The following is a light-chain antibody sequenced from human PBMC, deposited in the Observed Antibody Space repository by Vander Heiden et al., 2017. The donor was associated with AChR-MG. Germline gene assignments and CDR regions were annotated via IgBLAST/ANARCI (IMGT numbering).Light chain of an antibody. J-gene: IGLJ1*01. CDR1: NIGSKS. CDR3: QVWDSSSDHYV. Sequence: SYVLPPPPSVSVAPGKTARITWGGTNIGSKSVHWYQKKPGQAPVLVMYYDSDRPSGIPERFSGANSGNTATLTISRVEAGDEADYYCQVWDSSSDHYVFGTGTKVTVL. V-gene: IGLV3-21*04. CDR2: YDS.